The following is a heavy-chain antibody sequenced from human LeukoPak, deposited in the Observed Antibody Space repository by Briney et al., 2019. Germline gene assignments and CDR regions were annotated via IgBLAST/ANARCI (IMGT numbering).Heavy chain of an antibody. J-gene: IGHJ4*02. CDR2: IKSKTDGGTT. V-gene: IGHV3-15*01. CDR3: TTVPVIFRSGSTSDEYYFDY. Sequence: GGSLRLSCAASGFTFSNAWMSWVRQAPGKGLEWVGRIKSKTDGGTTDYAAPVKGRFTISRDDSKNTLYLQTNSLKTEDTAVYYCTTVPVIFRSGSTSDEYYFDYWGQGTLVTVSS. D-gene: IGHD5/OR15-5a*01. CDR1: GFTFSNAW.